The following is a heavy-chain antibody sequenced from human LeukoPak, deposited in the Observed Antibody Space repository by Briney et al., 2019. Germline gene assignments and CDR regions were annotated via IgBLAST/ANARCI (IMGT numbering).Heavy chain of an antibody. CDR1: GFTFGDYA. J-gene: IGHJ4*02. D-gene: IGHD3-22*01. V-gene: IGHV3-49*03. CDR3: ARVGLSSGYYMNDY. Sequence: GGSLRLSCTASGFTFGDYAMSWISQAPGKGLEWVGFIRSKAYGGTTEYAASVKGRFTISRDNSKNSLFLQMNSLKSEDTAVYYCARVGLSSGYYMNDYWGQGTLVTVSS. CDR2: IRSKAYGGTT.